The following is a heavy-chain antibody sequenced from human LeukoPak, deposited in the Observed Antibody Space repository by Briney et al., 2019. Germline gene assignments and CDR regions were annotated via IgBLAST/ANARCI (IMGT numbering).Heavy chain of an antibody. CDR3: ACDCGDTSGVDY. CDR1: GFTFSSYC. CDR2: IWFDGSDK. J-gene: IGHJ4*02. D-gene: IGHD4-23*01. V-gene: IGHV3-30*02. Sequence: PGGPLRLSCAASGFTFSSYCMHWVRQAPGKGLEWVTFIWFDGSDKYYADSVKGRFTISRDNSKNTLYLQMNSLRAEDTAVYYCACDCGDTSGVDYWGQGTRVTVSS.